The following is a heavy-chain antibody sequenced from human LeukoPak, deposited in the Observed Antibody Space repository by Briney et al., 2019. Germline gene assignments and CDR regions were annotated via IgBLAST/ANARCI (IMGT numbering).Heavy chain of an antibody. CDR1: GFTFSNYW. Sequence: GGSLRLSCEGSGFTFSNYWMGWVRQAPGKGLEWVAFIRYDGSNKYYADSVKGRFTISRDNSKNTLYLQMNSLRAEDTAVYYCAKEGYSSSWTFDYWGQGTLVTVSS. CDR2: IRYDGSNK. D-gene: IGHD6-13*01. V-gene: IGHV3-30*02. CDR3: AKEGYSSSWTFDY. J-gene: IGHJ4*02.